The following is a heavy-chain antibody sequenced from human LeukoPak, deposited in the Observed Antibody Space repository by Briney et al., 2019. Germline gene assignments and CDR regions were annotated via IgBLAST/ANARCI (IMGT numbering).Heavy chain of an antibody. J-gene: IGHJ4*02. CDR3: ARFGSIAVGDFDY. D-gene: IGHD6-19*01. CDR1: GYTLTGYY. Sequence: ASVKVSCKASGYTLTGYYMHWVRQAPGQGLEWMGWINPNSGGTNYAQKFQGRVTMTRDTSISTAYMELSRLRSDDTAVYYCARFGSIAVGDFDYWGQGTLVTVSS. CDR2: INPNSGGT. V-gene: IGHV1-2*02.